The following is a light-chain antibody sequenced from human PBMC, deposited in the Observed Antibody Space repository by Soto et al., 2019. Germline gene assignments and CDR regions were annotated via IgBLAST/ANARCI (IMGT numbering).Light chain of an antibody. CDR3: QQLNSWLT. V-gene: IGKV1-9*01. CDR1: QTIANY. CDR2: AAS. Sequence: DIQMTQSPSALSASVGDGVTITCRASQTIANYLNWYQQRPGKAPNLLISAASTLQSGVPSRFSGSGSGTEFTLTISSLQPEDFATYYCQQLNSWLTFGGGTKVDI. J-gene: IGKJ4*01.